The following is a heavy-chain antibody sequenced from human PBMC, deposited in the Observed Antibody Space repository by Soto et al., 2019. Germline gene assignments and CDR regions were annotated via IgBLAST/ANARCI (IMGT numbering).Heavy chain of an antibody. Sequence: PSETLSLTCTVSGGSISSYYWSWIRQPPGKGLEWIGYIYYSGSTNYNPSLKSRVTISVDTSKNQFSLKLSSVTAADTAVYYCARALGRAYYYDSSGYYAYYFDYWGQGTLVTVSS. J-gene: IGHJ4*02. CDR2: IYYSGST. V-gene: IGHV4-59*08. CDR3: ARALGRAYYYDSSGYYAYYFDY. D-gene: IGHD3-22*01. CDR1: GGSISSYY.